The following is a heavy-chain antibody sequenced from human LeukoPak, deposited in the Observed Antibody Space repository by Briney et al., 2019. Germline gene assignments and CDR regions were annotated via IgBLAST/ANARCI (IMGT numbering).Heavy chain of an antibody. V-gene: IGHV1-2*02. Sequence: ASVKVSCKASGYTFTGYYMHWVRQAPGQGLEWMGWINPNSGGTNYAQKFQGRVTMTRDTSISTAYMELSRLRSDDTAVYYCARVVVVVPHNWFDPWGQGTLVTVSS. CDR1: GYTFTGYY. CDR3: ARVVVVVPHNWFDP. D-gene: IGHD2-2*01. J-gene: IGHJ5*02. CDR2: INPNSGGT.